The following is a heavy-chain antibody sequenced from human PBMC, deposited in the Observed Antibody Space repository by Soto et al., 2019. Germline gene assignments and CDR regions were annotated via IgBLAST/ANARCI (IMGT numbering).Heavy chain of an antibody. Sequence: EVQLVESGGGLVKPGGSLRISCAASGFTFSNAWMNWVRQAPGKGLEWVGRIKSETDGGTTDYAAPVKGRFTISRDDSKNTLYLQMNSLKTEDTAVYYCTTDLTDILPWDVWGQGTTVTVSS. CDR1: GFTFSNAW. V-gene: IGHV3-15*07. D-gene: IGHD3-9*01. CDR3: TTDLTDILPWDV. CDR2: IKSETDGGTT. J-gene: IGHJ6*02.